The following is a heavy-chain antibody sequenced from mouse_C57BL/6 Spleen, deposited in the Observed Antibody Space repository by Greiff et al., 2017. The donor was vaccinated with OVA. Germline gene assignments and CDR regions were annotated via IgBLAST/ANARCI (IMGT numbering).Heavy chain of an antibody. CDR1: GYSITSGYY. J-gene: IGHJ1*03. CDR2: ISYDGSN. CDR3: AREGHYDYGRSYGYVDV. D-gene: IGHD1-1*01. V-gene: IGHV3-6*01. Sequence: ESGPGLVKPSQSLSLTCSVTGYSITSGYYWNWIRPFPGNQLEWMGYISYDGSNNYNPSLNNRISLTRDISKNQFFLKLKSVTTEDTATDYWAREGHYDYGRSYGYVDVWGTGTTVTVSS.